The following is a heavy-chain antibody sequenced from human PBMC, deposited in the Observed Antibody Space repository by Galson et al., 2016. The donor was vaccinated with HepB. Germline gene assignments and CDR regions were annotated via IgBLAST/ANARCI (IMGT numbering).Heavy chain of an antibody. J-gene: IGHJ4*02. CDR3: VKDRGCPNCRYDY. CDR2: VSADGFAT. Sequence: SLRLSCAASGFTFSSYDMHWVRQAPGKGLEYVSTVSADGFATYYADSVKGRFTISRDNSKNTQYLQMSSLRPEDTALYSCVKDRGCPNCRYDYWGQGAWSPSPQ. CDR1: GFTFSSYD. V-gene: IGHV3-64D*06. D-gene: IGHD1-1*01.